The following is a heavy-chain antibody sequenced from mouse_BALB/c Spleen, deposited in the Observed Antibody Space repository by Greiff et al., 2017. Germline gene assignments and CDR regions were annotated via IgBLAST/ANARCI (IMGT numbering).Heavy chain of an antibody. D-gene: IGHD1-1*01. Sequence: EVKVEESGGGLVQPGGSRKLSCAASGFTFSSFGMHWVRQAPEKGLEWVAYISSGSSTIYYADTVKGRFTISRDNPKNTLFLQMTSLRSEDTAMYYCAMGDYGSRDWYFDVWGAGTTVTVSS. V-gene: IGHV5-17*02. CDR2: ISSGSSTI. J-gene: IGHJ1*01. CDR1: GFTFSSFG. CDR3: AMGDYGSRDWYFDV.